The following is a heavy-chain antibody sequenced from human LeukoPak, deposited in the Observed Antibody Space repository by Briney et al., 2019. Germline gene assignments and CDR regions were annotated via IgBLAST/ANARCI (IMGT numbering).Heavy chain of an antibody. CDR2: INPNSGGT. CDR3: ARRRKKDSFGGTTVHHAFDI. CDR1: GYTFTGYY. D-gene: IGHD3-10*01. V-gene: IGHV1-2*02. Sequence: ASVKVSCKASGYTFTGYYMHWVRQAPGQGLEWMGWINPNSGGTNYAQKFQGRVTMTRDTSISTAYMELSRLRSDDTAVYYCARRRKKDSFGGTTVHHAFDIWGQGTMVTVSS. J-gene: IGHJ3*02.